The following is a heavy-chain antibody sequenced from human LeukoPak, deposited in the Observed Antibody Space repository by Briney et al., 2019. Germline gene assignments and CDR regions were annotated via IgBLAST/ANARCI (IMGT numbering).Heavy chain of an antibody. CDR1: GGSFSGYY. D-gene: IGHD2-21*02. CDR3: ARGPYCGGHCYSHLDY. Sequence: SETLSLTYAVYGGSFSGYYWSWIRQPPGKGLEWIGEINHSGSTNYNPSLKSRVTISVDTSKNQFSLKLSSVTAADTAVYYCARGPYCGGHCYSHLDYWGQGTLVTVSS. J-gene: IGHJ4*02. V-gene: IGHV4-34*01. CDR2: INHSGST.